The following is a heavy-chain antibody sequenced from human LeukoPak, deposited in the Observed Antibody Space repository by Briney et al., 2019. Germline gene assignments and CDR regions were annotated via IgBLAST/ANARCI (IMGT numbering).Heavy chain of an antibody. D-gene: IGHD3-3*01. V-gene: IGHV1-18*01. J-gene: IGHJ4*02. CDR3: ARVNYDFWSGYYVY. CDR2: ISAYNGYT. Sequence: ASVKVSCKASGYTFTSYGISWVRQAPGHGLEWMGWISAYNGYTNYPQKLQGRVTMTTDTSTSTAYMELRSLRSDDTAVYYCARVNYDFWSGYYVYWGQGTLVTVSS. CDR1: GYTFTSYG.